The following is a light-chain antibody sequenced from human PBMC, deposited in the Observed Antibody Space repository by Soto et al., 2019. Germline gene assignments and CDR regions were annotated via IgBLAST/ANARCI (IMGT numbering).Light chain of an antibody. J-gene: IGLJ2*01. CDR2: DVS. CDR3: SSYTVRTTGV. CDR1: SSDVGAYNY. V-gene: IGLV2-14*01. Sequence: QSALTQPASVSGSPGQSITISCTGTSSDVGAYNYVSWYQQHPGKAPKLMIYDVSNRPSGTSNRFSGSKSGNTASLTISGLQAEDEADYYCSSYTVRTTGVFGGGTKLTVL.